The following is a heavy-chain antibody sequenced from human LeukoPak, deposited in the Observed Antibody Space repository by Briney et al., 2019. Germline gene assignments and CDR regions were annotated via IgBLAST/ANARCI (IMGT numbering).Heavy chain of an antibody. J-gene: IGHJ4*02. V-gene: IGHV1-69*04. D-gene: IGHD2-2*01. Sequence: SVKVSCKASGGTFSSYAISWVRQAPGQGLEWMGRIIPILGIANYAQKFQGRVTITADKSTSTAYMELSSLRSEDTAVYYCANPRCSSTSCYPGVFDYWGQGTLVTVSS. CDR3: ANPRCSSTSCYPGVFDY. CDR1: GGTFSSYA. CDR2: IIPILGIA.